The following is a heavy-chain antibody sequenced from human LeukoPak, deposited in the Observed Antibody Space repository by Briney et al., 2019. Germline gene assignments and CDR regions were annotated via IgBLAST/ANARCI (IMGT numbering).Heavy chain of an antibody. V-gene: IGHV3-53*05. CDR3: AREAAVAPYYYYGMDV. CDR1: GVTSNY. CDR2: IYNGGTT. Sequence: GGSLRLSCAASGVTSNYMTWVRQARGKGLEWVSVIYNGGTTYYADSVKGRFTISRDNSKNTLYLQMSSLRVEDTAVYYCAREAAVAPYYYYGMDVWGQGTTVTVSS. D-gene: IGHD6-19*01. J-gene: IGHJ6*02.